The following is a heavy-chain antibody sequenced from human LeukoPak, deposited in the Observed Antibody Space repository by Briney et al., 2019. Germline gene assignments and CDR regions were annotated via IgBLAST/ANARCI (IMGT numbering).Heavy chain of an antibody. CDR2: IYSGGGT. CDR3: ARDGDPKPFDY. J-gene: IGHJ4*02. V-gene: IGHV3-53*01. D-gene: IGHD3-10*01. Sequence: PGGSLRLFCAASGFNVSSNYMTWVRQAPGKGLEWVSVIYSGGGTYHADSVRGRFTISRDTSKNTLYLQMNSLRAEDTAVYYCARDGDPKPFDYWGQGTLVTVSS. CDR1: GFNVSSNY.